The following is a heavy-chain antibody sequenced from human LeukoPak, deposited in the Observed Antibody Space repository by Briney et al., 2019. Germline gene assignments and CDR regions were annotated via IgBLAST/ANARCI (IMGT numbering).Heavy chain of an antibody. CDR2: INHSGST. V-gene: IGHV4-30-4*08. CDR1: GGSISSDHYY. CDR3: ARSEWIQPYFDY. J-gene: IGHJ4*02. Sequence: SQTLSLTCTVSGGSISSDHYYWSWIRQPPGKGLEWIGEINHSGSTNYNPSLKSRVTISVDTSKNQFSLKLSSVTAADTAVYYCARSEWIQPYFDYWGQGTLVTVSS. D-gene: IGHD5-18*01.